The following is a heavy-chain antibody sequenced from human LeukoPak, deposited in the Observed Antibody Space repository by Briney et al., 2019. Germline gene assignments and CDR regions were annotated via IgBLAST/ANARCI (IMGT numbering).Heavy chain of an antibody. CDR2: IYYSGST. CDR1: GESISGFY. J-gene: IGHJ6*03. V-gene: IGHV4-59*01. Sequence: SETLSLTCTVSGESISGFYWTWIRQTPGKGLEWIGYIYYSGSTNFNPSLKSRVTISVDTSKNQFSLKMSSVTAADTAVYFCARGGPPGYYYDYYMDVWGKGTTVTISS. CDR3: ARGGPPGYYYDYYMDV.